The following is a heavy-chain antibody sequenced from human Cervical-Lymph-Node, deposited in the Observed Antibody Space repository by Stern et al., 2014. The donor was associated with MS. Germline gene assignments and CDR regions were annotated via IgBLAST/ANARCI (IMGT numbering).Heavy chain of an antibody. V-gene: IGHV4-4*02. J-gene: IGHJ3*02. CDR1: GGSVSNTNW. CDR3: ARTVTAVGDSQHFDI. D-gene: IGHD1-26*01. Sequence: QLQLQESGPGLVKPSGTLSLTCAVSGGSVSNTNWWTWVRQPPGKGLQWIGAIYHSGSINYSPSPRSRAPISWERSKNHFSMKLTFVTAADTAVYYCARTVTAVGDSQHFDIWGQGALVTVSS. CDR2: IYHSGSI.